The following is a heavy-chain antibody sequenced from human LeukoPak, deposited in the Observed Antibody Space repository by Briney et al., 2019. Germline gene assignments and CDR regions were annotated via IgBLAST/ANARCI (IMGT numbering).Heavy chain of an antibody. CDR1: GYTFTGYY. CDR2: INPNSGGT. Sequence: GESLKISCKASGYTFTGYYMHWVRQAPGQGLEWMGWINPNSGGTNYAQKFQGRVTMTRDTSISTAYMELSRLRSDDTAVYYCARDSPHYYDSSGYPWYSFDYWGQGTLVTVSS. CDR3: ARDSPHYYDSSGYPWYSFDY. V-gene: IGHV1-2*02. J-gene: IGHJ4*02. D-gene: IGHD3-22*01.